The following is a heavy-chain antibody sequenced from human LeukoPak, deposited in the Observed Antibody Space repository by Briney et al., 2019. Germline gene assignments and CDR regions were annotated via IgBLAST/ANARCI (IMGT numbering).Heavy chain of an antibody. CDR1: GFTFSGSS. Sequence: PGGSLRLSCAASGFTFSGSSMHWVRQAPGKGLEWVGRIRSKANSYAKAYAASVKGRSTISRNDSKNTAYRQMNSLKTEDTAVYYCSRPSSMVRGASYGMDVWGQGTTVTVSS. J-gene: IGHJ6*02. D-gene: IGHD3-10*01. V-gene: IGHV3-73*01. CDR3: SRPSSMVRGASYGMDV. CDR2: IRSKANSYAK.